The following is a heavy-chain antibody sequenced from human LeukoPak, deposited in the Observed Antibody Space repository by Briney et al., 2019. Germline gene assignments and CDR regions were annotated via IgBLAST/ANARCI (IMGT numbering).Heavy chain of an antibody. CDR3: ARGAGSSNPYYYYYMDV. V-gene: IGHV3-21*01. J-gene: IGHJ6*03. CDR2: ISSSSSYI. CDR1: GFTFSSYS. D-gene: IGHD6-13*01. Sequence: PGGSLRLSCAASGFTFSSYSMNWVRQAPGKGLEWVSSISSSSSYIYYADSVKGRFTISRDNAKNSLYLQMNSLRAEDTAVYYCARGAGSSNPYYYYYMDVWGKGTTATVSS.